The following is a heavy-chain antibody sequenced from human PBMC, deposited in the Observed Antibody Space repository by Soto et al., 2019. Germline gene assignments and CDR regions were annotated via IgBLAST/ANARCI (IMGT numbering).Heavy chain of an antibody. D-gene: IGHD4-17*01. Sequence: GESLKISCKGSGYSFSNWWIAWVRQMPGKGLEYMGIIYPSDSQTRYSPSFQGQVTISADKSISTAYLQWSSLKASYTAIYYCARHGFYGDYSSNYFDPWGQGTLVTVSS. CDR1: GYSFSNWW. J-gene: IGHJ5*02. V-gene: IGHV5-51*01. CDR3: ARHGFYGDYSSNYFDP. CDR2: IYPSDSQT.